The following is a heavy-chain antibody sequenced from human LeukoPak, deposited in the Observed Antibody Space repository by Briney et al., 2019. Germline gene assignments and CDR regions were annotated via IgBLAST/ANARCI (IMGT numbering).Heavy chain of an antibody. CDR3: ARGARRVLRYFDWLYSWIDP. CDR1: GGSISSYY. V-gene: IGHV4-4*07. J-gene: IGHJ5*02. D-gene: IGHD3-9*01. CDR2: IYTSGST. Sequence: SETLSLTCTVSGGSISSYYWSWIRQPAGKGLEWIGRIYTSGSTNYNPSLKSRVTMSVDTSKNQFSLKLSSVTAADTAVCYCARGARRVLRYFDWLYSWIDPWGQGTLVTVSS.